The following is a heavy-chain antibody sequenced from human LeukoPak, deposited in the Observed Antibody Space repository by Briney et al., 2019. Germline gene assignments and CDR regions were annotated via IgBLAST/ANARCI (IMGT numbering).Heavy chain of an antibody. CDR2: IYQSGST. Sequence: SETLSLTCGVSGVSIRNGGYSWSWIRQPTGKGLEWIGYIYQSGSTYYNPSLKSRVTISIDRSKNQFSLKLSSVTAADTAVYYCARHPWIGLGHYFDYWGQGTLVTVSS. V-gene: IGHV4-30-2*01. J-gene: IGHJ4*02. CDR1: GVSIRNGGYS. CDR3: ARHPWIGLGHYFDY. D-gene: IGHD3-16*01.